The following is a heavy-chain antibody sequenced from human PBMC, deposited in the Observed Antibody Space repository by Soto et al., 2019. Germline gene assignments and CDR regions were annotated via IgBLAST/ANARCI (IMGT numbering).Heavy chain of an antibody. CDR2: INYSGTT. J-gene: IGHJ4*02. Sequence: PSETLSLTCTVSGDSITSNSYFLAWIRQPPGKGLEWIGSINYSGTTNYNPSLKSRVTISVDKSKNQFSLKLTSAPAADTAVYYGARKKITALFAYGAQETLVTSPQ. D-gene: IGHD3-10*01. CDR1: GDSITSNSYF. V-gene: IGHV4-39*01. CDR3: ARKKITALFAY.